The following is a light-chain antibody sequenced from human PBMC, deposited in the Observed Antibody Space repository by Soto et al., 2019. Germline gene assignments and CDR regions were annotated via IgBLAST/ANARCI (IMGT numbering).Light chain of an antibody. CDR3: SSYGGSSDVL. J-gene: IGLJ2*01. Sequence: QSVLTQPPSASGSRGQSVTISCTGTSSDVGGYNYVSWYQQHPGKAPKLIIYEVTKRPSGVPDRFSGSKSGNTASLTVSGLQADDEAEYYCSSYGGSSDVLFGGGTKVTVL. CDR2: EVT. V-gene: IGLV2-8*01. CDR1: SSDVGGYNY.